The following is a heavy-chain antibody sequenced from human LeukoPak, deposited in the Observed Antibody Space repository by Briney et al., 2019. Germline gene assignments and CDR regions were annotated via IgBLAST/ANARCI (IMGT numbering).Heavy chain of an antibody. V-gene: IGHV4-34*01. CDR1: GGSFSGYY. CDR3: ARPGYCSGGSCSHFDY. D-gene: IGHD2-15*01. Sequence: SETLSLTCAVYGGSFSGYYWSWIRQPPGKGLEWIGEINHSGSTNYNPSLKSRVTISVDTSKNRFSLKLGSVTAADTAVYYCARPGYCSGGSCSHFDYWGQGTLVTVSS. CDR2: INHSGST. J-gene: IGHJ4*02.